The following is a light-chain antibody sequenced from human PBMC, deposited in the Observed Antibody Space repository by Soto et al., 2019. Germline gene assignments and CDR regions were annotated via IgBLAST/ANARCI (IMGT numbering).Light chain of an antibody. CDR1: QDIGTK. V-gene: IGKV3-15*01. CDR3: QQYYHWRT. Sequence: EIVMTQSPAILSVSPGETGTLSFSSSQDIGTKLAWYQQKPGQAPRLLMYDVSTRASAAPARFSGSGSGSEFTLTISSLQSEDFAIYFCQQYYHWRTFGQGTKVDIK. J-gene: IGKJ1*01. CDR2: DVS.